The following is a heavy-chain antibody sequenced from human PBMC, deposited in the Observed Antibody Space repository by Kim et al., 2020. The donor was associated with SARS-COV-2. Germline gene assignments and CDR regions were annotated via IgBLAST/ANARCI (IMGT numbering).Heavy chain of an antibody. V-gene: IGHV1-69*13. J-gene: IGHJ6*02. D-gene: IGHD3-10*01. CDR3: ARGRQLYPMDV. Sequence: SVKVSCKASGCTFSSYAISWVRQAPGQGLEWMGVIIPIFGTANYAQKFQGRVTMTADESTSTAYMELSSLRSEDTAVYYCARGRQLYPMDVWGQGTTVTVSS. CDR1: GCTFSSYA. CDR2: IIPIFGTA.